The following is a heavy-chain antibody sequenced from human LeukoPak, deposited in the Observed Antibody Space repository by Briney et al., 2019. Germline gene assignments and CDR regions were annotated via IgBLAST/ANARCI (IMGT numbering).Heavy chain of an antibody. CDR3: ARDYYGP. CDR2: IYSRGST. J-gene: IGHJ5*02. D-gene: IGHD3-22*01. Sequence: PGGSLRLSCAASGFTVSNNYMRWVRQAPGEGLEWVSSIYSRGSTSYVDSVKGRFTISRDNSKNTLFLQMNSLRVEDTAVYYCARDYYGPWDQGTLVTVSS. CDR1: GFTVSNNY. V-gene: IGHV3-66*03.